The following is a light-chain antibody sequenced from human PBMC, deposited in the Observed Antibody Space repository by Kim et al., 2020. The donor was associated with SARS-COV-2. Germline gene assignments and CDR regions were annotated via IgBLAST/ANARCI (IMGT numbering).Light chain of an antibody. CDR3: QQSYSFPRT. J-gene: IGKJ1*01. CDR2: TAS. CDR1: QNITSY. Sequence: DIQMTQSPSSLSAAVGDRATITCRASQNITSYLNWYQQKPGKAPKLLIHTASSLQSGVPSRFSGSGSGTDFTLTISSLQPEDFASYYCQQSYSFPRTFGQGTKVDIK. V-gene: IGKV1-39*01.